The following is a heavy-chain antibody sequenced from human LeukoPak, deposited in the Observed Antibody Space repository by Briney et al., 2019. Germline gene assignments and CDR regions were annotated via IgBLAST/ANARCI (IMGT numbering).Heavy chain of an antibody. V-gene: IGHV7-4-1*02. CDR2: ISTNTGNP. CDR1: GYTFTRNA. J-gene: IGHJ5*02. D-gene: IGHD6-13*01. Sequence: ASVKVSCKASGYTFTRNALIWVRQAPGQGLEWMGWISTNTGNPTYAQGFTGRFVFSLDTSVRTAYLQISSLKTEDTAVYYCARGLGYSSSWYRGAGSWFDPWGQGTLVTVSS. CDR3: ARGLGYSSSWYRGAGSWFDP.